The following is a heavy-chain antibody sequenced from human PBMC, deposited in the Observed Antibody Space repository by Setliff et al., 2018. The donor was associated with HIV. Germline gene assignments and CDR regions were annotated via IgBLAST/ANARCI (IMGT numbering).Heavy chain of an antibody. J-gene: IGHJ4*02. D-gene: IGHD6-25*01. Sequence: SETLSLTCTVSGGSISSGSYYWSWIRQPAGKGLEWIGRIYTSGSTNYNPSLKSRVTISVDTSKNQFPLKLTSVTAADTAVYYCARYSPRGYTLTGPYWGQGTLVTVSS. CDR1: GGSISSGSYY. CDR3: ARYSPRGYTLTGPY. CDR2: IYTSGST. V-gene: IGHV4-61*02.